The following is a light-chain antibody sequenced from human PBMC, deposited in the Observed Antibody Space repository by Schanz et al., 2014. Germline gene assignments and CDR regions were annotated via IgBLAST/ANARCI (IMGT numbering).Light chain of an antibody. CDR2: EGS. Sequence: QSALTQPASVSGSPGQSITISCTGTSSDVGSYNLVSWYQQHPGKAPKLMIYEGSKRPSGVSNRFSGSKSGTSASLAISGLLSEDEGDYYCAAWDDSLNGVVFGGGTKLTVL. J-gene: IGLJ2*01. CDR3: AAWDDSLNGVV. CDR1: SSDVGSYNL. V-gene: IGLV2-14*02.